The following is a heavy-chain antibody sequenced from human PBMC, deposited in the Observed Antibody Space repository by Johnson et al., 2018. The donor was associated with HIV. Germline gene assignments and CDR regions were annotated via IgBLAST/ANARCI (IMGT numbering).Heavy chain of an antibody. CDR2: IRYDGSNK. D-gene: IGHD2-15*01. CDR3: AKGDCSGGSCYSFTDACDI. J-gene: IGHJ3*02. V-gene: IGHV3-30*02. CDR1: GFTVSSYA. Sequence: QVLLVESGGGLVQPGGSLRLSCAASGFTVSSYAMSWVRLNPGKGLEWVAFIRYDGSNKYYADSVKGRFTISRDNSKNTLYLQMNSLSAEDTAVYYCAKGDCSGGSCYSFTDACDIWGQGTMVTVSS.